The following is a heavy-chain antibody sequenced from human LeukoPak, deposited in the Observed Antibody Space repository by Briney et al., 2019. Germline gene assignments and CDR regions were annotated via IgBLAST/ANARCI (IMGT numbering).Heavy chain of an antibody. CDR3: ARDSSGSYSDGMDV. V-gene: IGHV3-20*01. CDR1: GFTFSSYA. CDR2: INWNGGST. D-gene: IGHD1-26*01. J-gene: IGHJ6*02. Sequence: GGSLRLSCAASGFTFSSYAMSWVRQAPGKGLEWVSGINWNGGSTGYAGSVKGRFTISRDNAKNSLYLQMNSLRAEDTALYHCARDSSGSYSDGMDVWGQGTTVTVSS.